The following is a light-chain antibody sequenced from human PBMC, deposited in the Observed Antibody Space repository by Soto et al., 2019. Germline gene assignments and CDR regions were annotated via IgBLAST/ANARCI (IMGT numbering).Light chain of an antibody. Sequence: EIVLTQSPGILSLSPGERATRSCRSSQSVSSNYLAWYQHKPDQAPRLVIYDVSGRATGIPDRFSGSGSGTDFTLTISRLEPEDFAVYYCQQYGSSPTFGQGTKVEIK. CDR2: DVS. J-gene: IGKJ1*01. CDR3: QQYGSSPT. V-gene: IGKV3-20*01. CDR1: QSVSSNY.